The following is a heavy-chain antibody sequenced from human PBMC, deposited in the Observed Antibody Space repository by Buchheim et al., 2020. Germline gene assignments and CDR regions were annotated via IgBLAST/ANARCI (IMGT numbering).Heavy chain of an antibody. CDR1: GFTFSSYS. J-gene: IGHJ4*02. D-gene: IGHD5-18*01. CDR2: ISSSSSYI. CDR3: ARLEDTAMVRFVGH. V-gene: IGHV3-21*01. Sequence: EVQLVESGGGLVKPGGSLRLSCAASGFTFSSYSMNWVRQAPGKGLEWVSSISSSSSYIYYADSVKGRFTISRDNAKNSLYPQMSSLRAEDTAVYYCARLEDTAMVRFVGHWGQGTL.